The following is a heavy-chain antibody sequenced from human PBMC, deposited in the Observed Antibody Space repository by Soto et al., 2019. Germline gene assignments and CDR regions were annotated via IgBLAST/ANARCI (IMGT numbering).Heavy chain of an antibody. CDR1: GGSISSGDYY. J-gene: IGHJ4*02. CDR2: IYYSGST. V-gene: IGHV4-30-4*01. D-gene: IGHD2-15*01. Sequence: QVQLQESGPGLVKPSQTLSLTCTVSGGSISSGDYYWSWIRQPPGKGLEWIGYIYYSGSTYYNPSLQSRVTISVDTSKNQFSLKLSSVTAADTAVYYCARYCSGGSCYVGSPGNFDYWGQGTLVTVSS. CDR3: ARYCSGGSCYVGSPGNFDY.